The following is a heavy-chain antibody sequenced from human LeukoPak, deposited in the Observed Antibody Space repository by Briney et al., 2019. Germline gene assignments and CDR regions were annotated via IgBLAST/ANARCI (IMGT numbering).Heavy chain of an antibody. CDR2: ISAYNGNT. V-gene: IGHV1-18*01. CDR1: GYTFTSYG. J-gene: IGHJ6*02. D-gene: IGHD2-2*01. Sequence: ASVTVSCKASGYTFTSYGISWVRQAPGQGLEWLGWISAYNGNTNYAQKPQGRVAMTTDTSTSTAYMELRSLRSDGTAVYYCARQWARDIVVVPAANGPHYYYYGMDVWGQGTTVTVSS. CDR3: ARQWARDIVVVPAANGPHYYYYGMDV.